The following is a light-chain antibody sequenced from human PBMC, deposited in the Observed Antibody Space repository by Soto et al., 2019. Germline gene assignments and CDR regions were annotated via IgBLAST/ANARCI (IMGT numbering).Light chain of an antibody. V-gene: IGKV1-39*01. CDR3: QQSHGTPVT. CDR2: AAS. CDR1: QSISNY. Sequence: DIQMTQSPSSLSASVGDRVTITCRASQSISNYLNWYQQKPGKAPKLLIYAASSLQSGVPSRFSGSGSGTDFTLTISNLQPLDFATYYCQQSHGTPVTFGPGTKVDIK. J-gene: IGKJ3*01.